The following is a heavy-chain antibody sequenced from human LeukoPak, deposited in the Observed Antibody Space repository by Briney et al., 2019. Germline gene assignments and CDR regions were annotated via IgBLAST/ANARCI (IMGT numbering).Heavy chain of an antibody. Sequence: PGGSLRLSCAASGFSFSSDSMHWVRQAPGKGLEWVSYISSSGSTIYYADSVKGRFTISRDNAKKSLYLQMNSLRAEDTAVYYCARLDSSGWYFDYWGQGTLVTVSS. D-gene: IGHD6-19*01. CDR1: GFSFSSDS. CDR2: ISSSGSTI. J-gene: IGHJ4*02. CDR3: ARLDSSGWYFDY. V-gene: IGHV3-48*01.